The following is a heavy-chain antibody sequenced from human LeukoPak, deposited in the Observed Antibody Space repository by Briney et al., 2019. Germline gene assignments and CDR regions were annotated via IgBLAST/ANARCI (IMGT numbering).Heavy chain of an antibody. CDR1: GYTLTELS. D-gene: IGHD1-26*01. V-gene: IGHV1-69*13. CDR3: ARELVGATPSGYYFDY. CDR2: IIPIFGTA. J-gene: IGHJ4*02. Sequence: SVKVSCKVSGYTLTELSMHWVRQAPGQGLEWMGGIIPIFGTANYAQKFQGRVTITADESTSTAYMELSSLRSEDTAVYYCARELVGATPSGYYFDYWGQGTLVTVSS.